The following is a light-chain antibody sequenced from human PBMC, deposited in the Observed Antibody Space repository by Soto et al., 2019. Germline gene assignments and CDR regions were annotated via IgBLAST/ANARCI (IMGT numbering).Light chain of an antibody. V-gene: IGKV1-39*01. CDR2: TAS. Sequence: DIQMTQSPSSLSASVGDRVTITCRASQSLSTYLNWYQQVPGKAPKLLIYTASNLRSGVPSRFSGSGSGTDFTLAISSLQPEDVATYYFQQSYTTPPWTFGQGTKVEIK. CDR1: QSLSTY. CDR3: QQSYTTPPWT. J-gene: IGKJ1*01.